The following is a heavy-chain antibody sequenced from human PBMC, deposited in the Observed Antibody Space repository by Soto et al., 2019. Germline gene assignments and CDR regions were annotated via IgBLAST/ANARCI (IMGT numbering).Heavy chain of an antibody. CDR3: TTDGDLFEYYDSSGYYYGY. CDR2: IKSKTDGGTT. Sequence: GGSLRLSCAASGFTFSNAWMSWVRLAPGKGLEWVGRIKSKTDGGTTDYAAPVKGRFTISRDDSKNTLYLQMNSLKTEDTAVYYCTTDGDLFEYYDSSGYYYGYWGQGTLVTVS. V-gene: IGHV3-15*01. CDR1: GFTFSNAW. D-gene: IGHD3-22*01. J-gene: IGHJ4*02.